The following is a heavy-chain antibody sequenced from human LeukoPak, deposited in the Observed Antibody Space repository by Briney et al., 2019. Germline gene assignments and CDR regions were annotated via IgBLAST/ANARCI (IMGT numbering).Heavy chain of an antibody. J-gene: IGHJ4*02. V-gene: IGHV3-21*01. CDR3: AREFYFDY. CDR1: GFPFSTYA. Sequence: GGSLRLSCAASGFPFSTYAMNWVRQAPGKGLEWVSSISSSSVYKYYADSVKGRFTISRDNAKNSLYLQMNSLRAEDTAVYYCAREFYFDYWGQGTLVTVSS. CDR2: ISSSSVYK.